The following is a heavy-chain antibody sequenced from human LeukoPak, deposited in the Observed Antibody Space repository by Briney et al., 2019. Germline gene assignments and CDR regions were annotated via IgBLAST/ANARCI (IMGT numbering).Heavy chain of an antibody. D-gene: IGHD3-10*01. CDR2: ITPSSGDT. CDR1: GYTXSDHH. CDR3: ARDTYGSDY. J-gene: IGHJ4*02. Sequence: ASVKVSCKASGYTXSDHHMHGVRQAPGQGLEWMGKITPSSGDTTYAQNFQDRVTMTRDTSTSTVYMQLSRLRSEDTAVYYCARDTYGSDYWGQGTLVTVSA. V-gene: IGHV1-46*01.